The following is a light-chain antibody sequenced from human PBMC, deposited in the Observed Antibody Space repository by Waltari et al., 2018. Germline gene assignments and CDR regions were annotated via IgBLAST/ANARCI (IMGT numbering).Light chain of an antibody. CDR3: QQLSSYRWT. J-gene: IGKJ1*01. CDR2: AAS. Sequence: IQLTQSPSSLYPSVGDSVTITCRASQGISNYLAWYQQKPGKAPKLLMSAASTLQSGVPARFSGNGSGTDVTLTSSSLQPEDVATYYCQQLSSYRWTFGQGTKVEIK. CDR1: QGISNY. V-gene: IGKV1-9*01.